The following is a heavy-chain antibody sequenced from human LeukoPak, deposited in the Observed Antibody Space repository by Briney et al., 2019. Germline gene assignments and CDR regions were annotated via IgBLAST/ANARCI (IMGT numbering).Heavy chain of an antibody. Sequence: PGGSLRLSCAASGFTFSSYDMNWVRQAPGKGLEWVSSISSRRNYIYYADSVKGRFTISRDNAKNSLYLQMNSLRAEDTAVYYCAKTQVGRDNWFDPWGQGTLVTVSS. CDR3: AKTQVGRDNWFDP. CDR2: ISSRRNYI. V-gene: IGHV3-21*04. J-gene: IGHJ5*02. D-gene: IGHD1-26*01. CDR1: GFTFSSYD.